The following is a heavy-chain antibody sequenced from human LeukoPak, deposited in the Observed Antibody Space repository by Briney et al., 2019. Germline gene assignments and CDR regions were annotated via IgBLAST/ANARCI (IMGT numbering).Heavy chain of an antibody. V-gene: IGHV3-30*02. CDR2: IRYDGSNK. J-gene: IGHJ4*02. CDR3: AKDSDRAAAGLYDY. CDR1: GFTFSSYG. D-gene: IGHD6-13*01. Sequence: GGSLRLSCAASGFTFSSYGMRWVRQAPGKGLEWVAFIRYDGSNKYYADSVKGRFTISRDNSKNTLYLQMNSLRAEDTAVYYCAKDSDRAAAGLYDYWGQGTLVTVSS.